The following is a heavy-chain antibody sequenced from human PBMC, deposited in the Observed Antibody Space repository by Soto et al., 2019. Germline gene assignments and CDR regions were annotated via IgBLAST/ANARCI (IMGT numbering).Heavy chain of an antibody. Sequence: SETLSLTCTVSGGSVSGGSYFWSWVRQPPGKGLEWIGYFYYSGSTKYNPSLKSRVTILEDTSKNQFSLKLNSVTAADTAVYYCARDLGVTTFGYWGQGALVTVSS. J-gene: IGHJ4*02. V-gene: IGHV4-61*01. CDR2: FYYSGST. CDR1: GGSVSGGSYF. D-gene: IGHD3-16*01. CDR3: ARDLGVTTFGY.